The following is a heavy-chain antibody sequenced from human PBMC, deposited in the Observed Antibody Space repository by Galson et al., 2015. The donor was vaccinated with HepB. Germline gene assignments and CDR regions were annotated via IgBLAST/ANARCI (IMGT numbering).Heavy chain of an antibody. CDR1: GDSISTSYY. CDR3: AKVHLSYYDNTGPRGAFNV. CDR2: IYHSGST. V-gene: IGHV4-38-2*02. D-gene: IGHD3-22*01. J-gene: IGHJ3*01. Sequence: ETLSLTCSVSGDSISTSYYWGWIRQSPGKGLEWIGSIYHSGSTYYNPSLKSRVTMSLDMSKNQLSLKLNSLTAADTAVYYCAKVHLSYYDNTGPRGAFNVWGQGTMVTVSS.